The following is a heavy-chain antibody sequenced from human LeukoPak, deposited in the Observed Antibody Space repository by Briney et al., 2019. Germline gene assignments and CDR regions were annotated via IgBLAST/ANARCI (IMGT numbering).Heavy chain of an antibody. Sequence: GASVKVSCKASGYTFTSYYMHWVRQAPGQGLEWMGIINPSGGSTSYAQKFQGRVTMTRDTSTSTVYIELSSLRSEDTAGYSCRRASYVNYLESSLTYGGQGTRVTASS. V-gene: IGHV1-46*01. CDR3: RRASYVNYLESSLTY. CDR2: INPSGGST. D-gene: IGHD1-7*01. J-gene: IGHJ4*02. CDR1: GYTFTSYY.